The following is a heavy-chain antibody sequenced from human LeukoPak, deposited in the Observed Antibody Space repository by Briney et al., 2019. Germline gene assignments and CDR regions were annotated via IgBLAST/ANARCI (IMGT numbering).Heavy chain of an antibody. J-gene: IGHJ5*02. V-gene: IGHV4-4*02. CDR1: GGSISSSNW. D-gene: IGHD1-26*01. CDR3: ARGEAVGATRFDP. Sequence: SETLSLTCAVSGGSISSSNWWSWVRQPPGKGLEWIGEIYHSGSTNYKPSLKSRVTISVDKSKNQFSLKVTSVTAADTAVYYCARGEAVGATRFDPWGQGTLVTVSS. CDR2: IYHSGST.